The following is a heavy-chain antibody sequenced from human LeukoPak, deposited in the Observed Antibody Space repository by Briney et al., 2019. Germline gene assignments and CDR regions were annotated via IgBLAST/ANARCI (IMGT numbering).Heavy chain of an antibody. CDR1: GYTFTSYD. D-gene: IGHD5-12*01. CDR2: MNPNSGNT. CDR3: ARAGYSGYDFGYYYYYGMDV. J-gene: IGHJ6*02. V-gene: IGHV1-8*01. Sequence: ASVKVSCKASGYTFTSYDINWVRQATGQGPEWMGWMNPNSGNTGYAQKFQGRVTMTRNTSISTAYMELSSLRSEDTAVYYCARAGYSGYDFGYYYYYGMDVWGQGTTVTVSS.